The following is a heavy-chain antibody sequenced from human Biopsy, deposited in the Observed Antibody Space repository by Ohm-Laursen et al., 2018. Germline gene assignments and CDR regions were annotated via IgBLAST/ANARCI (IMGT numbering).Heavy chain of an antibody. CDR1: GDSVSSGSFY. J-gene: IGHJ4*02. CDR2: IYDRGSTA. D-gene: IGHD6-19*01. V-gene: IGHV4-61*01. Sequence: SKTLSLTCTVSGDSVSSGSFYWTWIRQPPGQGLEYIGYIYDRGSTANYNPSLESRVTMSVDTPKNQFSLKLSSVTAADTAIYYCARGMRSSGWPYFDSWGQGTLVTVSS. CDR3: ARGMRSSGWPYFDS.